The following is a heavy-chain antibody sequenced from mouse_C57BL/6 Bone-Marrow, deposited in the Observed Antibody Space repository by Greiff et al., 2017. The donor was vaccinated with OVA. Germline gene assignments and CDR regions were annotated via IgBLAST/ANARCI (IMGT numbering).Heavy chain of an antibody. CDR2: IDPANGNT. J-gene: IGHJ1*03. Sequence: EVQLVESVAELVRPGASVKLSCTASGFNIKNIYMHWVKQRPEQGLEWIGRIDPANGNTKYAPKFQGKAPITADTSSNTAYLQLSSLTSEDTAIYYCAPNWDWWYFDVWGTGTTVTVSS. D-gene: IGHD4-1*01. CDR3: APNWDWWYFDV. V-gene: IGHV14-3*01. CDR1: GFNIKNIY.